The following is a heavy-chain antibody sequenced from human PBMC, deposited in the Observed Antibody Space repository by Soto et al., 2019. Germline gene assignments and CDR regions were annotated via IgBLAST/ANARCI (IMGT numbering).Heavy chain of an antibody. CDR1: GFTFSAYY. Sequence: PGGSLRLSCAASGFTFSAYYMTWMRQAPGKGREWVSYITSSSDYTNYAGSVKGRFTISRDNAKNSLYLQMNSLRVEDTAVYYCVREYYYGMDVWGQGTTVTVSS. CDR2: ITSSSDYT. CDR3: VREYYYGMDV. J-gene: IGHJ6*02. V-gene: IGHV3-11*05.